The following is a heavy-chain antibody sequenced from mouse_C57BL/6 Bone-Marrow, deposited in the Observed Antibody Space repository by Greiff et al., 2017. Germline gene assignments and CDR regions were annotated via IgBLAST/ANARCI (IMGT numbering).Heavy chain of an antibody. CDR2: INPNNGGT. Sequence: EVQLQQSGPELVKPGASVKIPCKASGYTFTDCNMDWVKQSHGKSLEWIGDINPNNGGTIYNQKFKGKATLTVDKSSSTAYMELRSLTSEDTAVYYCARRGWAMDYWGQGTSVTVSS. CDR1: GYTFTDCN. CDR3: ARRGWAMDY. D-gene: IGHD2-3*01. V-gene: IGHV1-18*01. J-gene: IGHJ4*01.